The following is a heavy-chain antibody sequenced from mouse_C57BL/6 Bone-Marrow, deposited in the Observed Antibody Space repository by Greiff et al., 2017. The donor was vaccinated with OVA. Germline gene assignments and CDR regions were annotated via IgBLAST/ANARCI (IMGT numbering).Heavy chain of an antibody. J-gene: IGHJ2*01. Sequence: EVQLQQSGAELVKPGASVKLSCTASGFNIQDYYMHWVKQRTEQGLEWIGRIDPEDGETKYAPNFQGKATISADTSSNTAYLQLSSLTSEDTAVYYGARGRYDYGGDYWGQGTTLTVSS. CDR1: GFNIQDYY. CDR2: IDPEDGET. D-gene: IGHD2-4*01. CDR3: ARGRYDYGGDY. V-gene: IGHV14-2*01.